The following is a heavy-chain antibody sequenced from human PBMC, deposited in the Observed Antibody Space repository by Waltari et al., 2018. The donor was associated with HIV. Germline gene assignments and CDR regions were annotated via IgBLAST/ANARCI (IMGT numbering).Heavy chain of an antibody. CDR1: GSSSNTNW. V-gene: IGHV5-51*01. CDR3: ARPGRWLPANDAFDI. Sequence: EVQPIQSGAGVKTPGASLKILCKLSGSSSNTNWTGRVRQMPGKGLEWIGIIYPGHSDTRYSPSFQGQVTISSDKSISTAYLQWSSLKASDTAMYYCARPGRWLPANDAFDIWGQGTMFTVSS. J-gene: IGHJ3*02. CDR2: IYPGHSDT. D-gene: IGHD5-12*01.